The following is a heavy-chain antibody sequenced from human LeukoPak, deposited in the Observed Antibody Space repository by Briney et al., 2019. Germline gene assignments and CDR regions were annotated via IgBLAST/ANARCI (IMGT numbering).Heavy chain of an antibody. CDR2: IQNDGSST. Sequence: PGGSLRLSCAASGFTFSSYWMHWVRQAPGKGLVWVSRIQNDGSSTSYVDSVKGRFTISRDNGKNTVYLQMNSLRAEDTAVYYCAGVLSGGSRYFDHWGQGILVTVSS. CDR1: GFTFSSYW. D-gene: IGHD2-15*01. CDR3: AGVLSGGSRYFDH. J-gene: IGHJ4*02. V-gene: IGHV3-74*01.